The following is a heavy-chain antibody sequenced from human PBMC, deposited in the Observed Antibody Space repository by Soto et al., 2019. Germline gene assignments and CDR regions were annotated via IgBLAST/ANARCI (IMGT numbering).Heavy chain of an antibody. D-gene: IGHD3-3*01. Sequence: GGSLRLSCAASGFTFSSYAMHWVRQAPGKGLEWVAVISYDGSNKYYADSVKGRFTISRDNSKNTLYLQMNSLRAEDTAVDYCARDLQQYDLWSGYSPAYYYGIDVWGQGTTVTVSS. CDR3: ARDLQQYDLWSGYSPAYYYGIDV. CDR1: GFTFSSYA. V-gene: IGHV3-30-3*01. J-gene: IGHJ6*02. CDR2: ISYDGSNK.